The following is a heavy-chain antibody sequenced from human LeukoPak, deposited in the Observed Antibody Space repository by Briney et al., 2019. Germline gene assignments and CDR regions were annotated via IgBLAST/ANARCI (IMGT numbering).Heavy chain of an antibody. Sequence: GGSLRLTCATSGFTFSTYWMSWVRQAPGKGLEWVANIKQDGSETYYADSVKGRFTIFRDNAKNSLYLQMDSLRVEDTAVYYCANGDGFDYWGQGTLVIVSS. CDR3: ANGDGFDY. CDR2: IKQDGSET. J-gene: IGHJ4*02. CDR1: GFTFSTYW. V-gene: IGHV3-7*03. D-gene: IGHD5-24*01.